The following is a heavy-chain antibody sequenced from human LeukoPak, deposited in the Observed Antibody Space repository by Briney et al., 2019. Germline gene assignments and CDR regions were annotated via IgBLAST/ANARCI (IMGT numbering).Heavy chain of an antibody. CDR3: ARVSGSGSYYNAAY. D-gene: IGHD3-10*01. V-gene: IGHV3-23*01. J-gene: IGHJ4*02. Sequence: GGSLRLSCAASGFTFSSYAMSWVRQAPGKGLEWVSAISGSGGSTYYADSVKGRFTISRDNAKNSLYLQMNSLRAEDTAVYYCARVSGSGSYYNAAYWGQGTLVTVSS. CDR1: GFTFSSYA. CDR2: ISGSGGST.